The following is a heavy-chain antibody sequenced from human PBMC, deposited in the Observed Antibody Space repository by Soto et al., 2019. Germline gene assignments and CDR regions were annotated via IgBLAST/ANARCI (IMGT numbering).Heavy chain of an antibody. CDR2: ISGSGGST. CDR3: AKESGTALVMSAFDI. CDR1: GFTFSSYA. Sequence: GESLKISCAASGFTFSSYAMSWVRQAPGKGLEWVSAISGSGGSTYYADSVKGRFTISRDNSKNTLYLQMNSLRAEDTAVYYCAKESGTALVMSAFDIWGQGTMVTVSS. J-gene: IGHJ3*02. V-gene: IGHV3-23*01. D-gene: IGHD5-18*01.